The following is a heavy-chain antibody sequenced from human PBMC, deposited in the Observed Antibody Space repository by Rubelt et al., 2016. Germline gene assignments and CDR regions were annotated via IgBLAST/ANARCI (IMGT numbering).Heavy chain of an antibody. J-gene: IGHJ4*02. V-gene: IGHV4-34*11. CDR1: GGSFSGYY. CDR2: IYYSGST. CDR3: ARIHCGGDCSVDH. D-gene: IGHD2-21*02. Sequence: QVQLQQWGAGLLKPSETLSLTCAVYGGSFSGYYWSWIRQPPGKGLEWIGYIYYSGSTNYNPSLKSRVTISVDTSKNQFSLKLSSVTAADTAVYYCARIHCGGDCSVDHWGQGTLVTVSS.